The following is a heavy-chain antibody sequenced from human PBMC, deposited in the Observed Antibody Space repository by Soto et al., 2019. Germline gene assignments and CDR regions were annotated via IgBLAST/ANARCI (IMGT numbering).Heavy chain of an antibody. V-gene: IGHV3-11*01. J-gene: IGHJ6*02. Sequence: PGGSLRLSCAASGFTFRLYYMSWIRQAPGKELEWLSYISNSGSIIYYADSVKGRFTISRDNARTSLYLQMNSLRAEDTAMYYCAREKGSARITMVRGVISLPPGGMDVWGQGTTVTVSS. D-gene: IGHD3-10*01. CDR2: ISNSGSII. CDR1: GFTFRLYY. CDR3: AREKGSARITMVRGVISLPPGGMDV.